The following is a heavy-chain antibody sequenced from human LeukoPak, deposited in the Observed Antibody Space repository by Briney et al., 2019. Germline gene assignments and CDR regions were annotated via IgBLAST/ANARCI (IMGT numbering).Heavy chain of an antibody. J-gene: IGHJ4*02. CDR2: IDPSDSYT. Sequence: GESLKISCKGSGYRFTSYWITWVRQMPGKGLECVGKIDPSDSYTNYSPSFQGHVTISADKSINTAYLQWSSLKASDTAIYYCARHLGGYTHFDYWGQGTLVTVSS. V-gene: IGHV5-10-1*01. CDR1: GYRFTSYW. D-gene: IGHD3-22*01. CDR3: ARHLGGYTHFDY.